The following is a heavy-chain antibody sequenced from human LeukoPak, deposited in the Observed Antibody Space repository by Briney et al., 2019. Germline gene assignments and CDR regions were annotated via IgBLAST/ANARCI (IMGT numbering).Heavy chain of an antibody. Sequence: GGSLRLSCAASGNYWMHWVRQAPGKGLEWVSAISNNGGYTYYADSVQGRFTISRDNSKSTLCLQMNSLRAEDTAVYYCAKQLGYCSDGSCYFPYWGQGTLVTVSS. CDR1: GNYW. J-gene: IGHJ4*02. CDR2: ISNNGGYT. D-gene: IGHD2-15*01. CDR3: AKQLGYCSDGSCYFPY. V-gene: IGHV3-23*01.